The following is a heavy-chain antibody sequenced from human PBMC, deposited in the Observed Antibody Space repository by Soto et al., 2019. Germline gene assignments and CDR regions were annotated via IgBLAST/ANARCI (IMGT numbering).Heavy chain of an antibody. Sequence: SETLSLTCAVYGVSFSGYYWSWIRQPPGKGLEWIGEINHSGSTNYNPSLKSRVTISVDTSKSQFSLKLSSVTAADTAVYYCAGDYYDSSDYYYGDAFDIWGRGTMVT. V-gene: IGHV4-34*01. J-gene: IGHJ3*02. CDR2: INHSGST. D-gene: IGHD3-22*01. CDR3: AGDYYDSSDYYYGDAFDI. CDR1: GVSFSGYY.